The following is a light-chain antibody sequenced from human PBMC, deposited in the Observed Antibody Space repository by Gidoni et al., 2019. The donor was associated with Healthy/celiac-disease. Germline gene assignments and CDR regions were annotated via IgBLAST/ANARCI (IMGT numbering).Light chain of an antibody. CDR1: QSVVYLSNNMNY. J-gene: IGKJ1*01. Sequence: DIVITQSPHPLPVFLGERATINCKSSQSVVYLSNNMNYLAWYQQKPGQTPKLLINWASTREAGVPDRLSGGGSGTDFTLTISSLQAEDVAVNYGQQYYSTPRTFGQGTKVEIK. CDR3: QQYYSTPRT. CDR2: WAS. V-gene: IGKV4-1*01.